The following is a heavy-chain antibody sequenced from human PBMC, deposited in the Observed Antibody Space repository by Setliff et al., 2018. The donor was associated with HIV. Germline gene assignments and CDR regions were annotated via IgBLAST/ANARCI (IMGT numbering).Heavy chain of an antibody. CDR2: IYHTGTA. J-gene: IGHJ1*01. CDR1: GGSISSSNW. CDR3: ARDPEGSYWSRSLTEYFQY. Sequence: SETLSLTCAVSGGSISSSNWWSWVRQSPGKGLEWIGEIYHTGTATYNPSLKTRVSISVDKSKNQFSLKLSSVTAADTAVYYCARDPEGSYWSRSLTEYFQYWGQGTLVTVSS. D-gene: IGHD1-26*01. V-gene: IGHV4-4*02.